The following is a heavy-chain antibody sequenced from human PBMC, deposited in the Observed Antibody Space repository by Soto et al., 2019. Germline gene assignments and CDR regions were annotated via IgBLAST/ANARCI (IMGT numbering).Heavy chain of an antibody. CDR2: ISGSGGST. D-gene: IGHD3-22*01. Sequence: GGSLRLSCAASGFTFSSYAMSWVRQAPGKGLEWVSAISGSGGSTYYADSVKGRFTISRDNSKNTMYLQMNNLRAEDTALYYCARDDYYYDSSGYYYYFDYWGQGTLVTVSS. CDR3: ARDDYYYDSSGYYYYFDY. J-gene: IGHJ4*02. CDR1: GFTFSSYA. V-gene: IGHV3-23*01.